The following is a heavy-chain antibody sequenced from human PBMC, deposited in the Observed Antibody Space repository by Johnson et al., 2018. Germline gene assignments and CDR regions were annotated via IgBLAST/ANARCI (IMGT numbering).Heavy chain of an antibody. CDR3: AREIRGGNSAQYFQH. Sequence: VQLVASGGGLVQPGGTLRLSCTASVFTFSTYSMHWVRQAPGKGLEWVAVIWYDGSNKYYADSVKGRFTISRDNANNSLYLQMNSLRAEDTAVYYCAREIRGGNSAQYFQHWGQGTLVTVSS. J-gene: IGHJ1*01. V-gene: IGHV3-33*08. CDR2: IWYDGSNK. D-gene: IGHD4-23*01. CDR1: VFTFSTYS.